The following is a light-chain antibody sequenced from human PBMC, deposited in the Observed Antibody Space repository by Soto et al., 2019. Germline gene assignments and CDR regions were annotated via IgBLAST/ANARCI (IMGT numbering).Light chain of an antibody. CDR2: KAS. V-gene: IGKV1-5*03. Sequence: DIQMTQCPSTLSVSVGDRVNISCRASQTISSWLAWYQQKPGKAPKLLIYKASTLKSGVPSRFSGSGSGTEFTLTISSLQPDDLATYYCQQYNSSPWTFGQGTKVDIK. CDR1: QTISSW. J-gene: IGKJ1*01. CDR3: QQYNSSPWT.